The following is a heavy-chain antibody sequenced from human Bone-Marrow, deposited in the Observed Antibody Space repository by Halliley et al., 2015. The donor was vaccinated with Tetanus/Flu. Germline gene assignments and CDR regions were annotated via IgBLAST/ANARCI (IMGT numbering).Heavy chain of an antibody. CDR3: AKERWEWTTTEGYFDS. CDR2: TSHDGSIK. CDR1: GFTFRNYG. J-gene: IGHJ4*02. D-gene: IGHD4-17*01. V-gene: IGHV3-30*18. Sequence: AASGFTFRNYGMHWVRQAPGKGLEWVALTSHDGSIKYYGDSVKGRFTISRDNSKNTLYLQMNSLRGEDTAVYYCAKERWEWTTTEGYFDSWGQGTLVTVST.